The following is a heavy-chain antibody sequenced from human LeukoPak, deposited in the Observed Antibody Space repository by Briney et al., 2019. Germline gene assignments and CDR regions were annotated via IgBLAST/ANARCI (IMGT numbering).Heavy chain of an antibody. V-gene: IGHV1-24*01. Sequence: GASVKVSGKISEYSLSDLSIHWVREAPGEGLEWMGGFDSENNKMVYSQKFQGRVTMTEDTSADTAYMELTSLRSEDTAVYFCAADRVYRSSGRSWGFFDYWGQGTLVIVSS. CDR2: FDSENNKM. CDR1: EYSLSDLS. J-gene: IGHJ4*02. CDR3: AADRVYRSSGRSWGFFDY. D-gene: IGHD6-19*01.